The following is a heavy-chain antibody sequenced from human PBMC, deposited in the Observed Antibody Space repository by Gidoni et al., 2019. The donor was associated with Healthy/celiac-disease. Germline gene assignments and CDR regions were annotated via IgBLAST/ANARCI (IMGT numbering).Heavy chain of an antibody. CDR1: GFTFSSYG. CDR2: IWYDGSNK. V-gene: IGHV3-33*01. CDR3: ARGSFGVVTPNAFDI. J-gene: IGHJ3*02. Sequence: QVQLVESGGGVVQPGRSLRLSCAASGFTFSSYGMHWVRQAPGKGLEWVAVIWYDGSNKYYADAVKGRFTISRDNSKNTLYLQMNSLRAEDTAVYYCARGSFGVVTPNAFDIWGQGTMVTVSS. D-gene: IGHD3-3*01.